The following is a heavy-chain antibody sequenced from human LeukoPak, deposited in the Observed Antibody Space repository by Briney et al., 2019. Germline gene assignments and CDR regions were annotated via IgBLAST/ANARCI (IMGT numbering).Heavy chain of an antibody. Sequence: SVKVSCKASGYTFTGYYMHWVRQAPGQGLEWMGWINPNSGGTNYAQKFQGRVTMTRDTSISTAYMELSRLRSDDTAVYYCARDFRQLRAAFRELSCWGQGTLVTVSS. D-gene: IGHD3-10*01. CDR1: GYTFTGYY. CDR2: INPNSGGT. CDR3: ARDFRQLRAAFRELSC. J-gene: IGHJ4*02. V-gene: IGHV1-2*02.